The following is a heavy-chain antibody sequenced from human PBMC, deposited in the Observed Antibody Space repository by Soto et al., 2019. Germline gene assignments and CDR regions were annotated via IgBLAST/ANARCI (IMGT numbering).Heavy chain of an antibody. D-gene: IGHD3-22*01. J-gene: IGHJ4*02. CDR1: GFTFSSYD. V-gene: IGHV3-23*01. CDR2: ISGSGGST. Sequence: GGSLRLSCAASGFTFSSYDMHWVRQAPGKGLEWVSAISGSGGSTYYADSVKGRFTISRDNSKNTLYLQMNSLRAEDTAVYYCATRAYYYDSSGYFDYWGQGTLVTVSS. CDR3: ATRAYYYDSSGYFDY.